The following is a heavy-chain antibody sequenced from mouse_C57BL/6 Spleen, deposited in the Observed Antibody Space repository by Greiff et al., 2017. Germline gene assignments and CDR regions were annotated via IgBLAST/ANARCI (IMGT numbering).Heavy chain of an antibody. J-gene: IGHJ1*03. D-gene: IGHD2-5*01. CDR2: IDPETGGT. Sequence: VKLQESGAELVRPGASVTLSCKASGYTFTDYEMHWVKQTPVHGLEWIGAIDPETGGTAYNQKFKGKAILTADKSSSTAYMELRSLTSEDSAVYYCTRDSNWRYFDVWGTGTTVTVSS. V-gene: IGHV1-15*01. CDR1: GYTFTDYE. CDR3: TRDSNWRYFDV.